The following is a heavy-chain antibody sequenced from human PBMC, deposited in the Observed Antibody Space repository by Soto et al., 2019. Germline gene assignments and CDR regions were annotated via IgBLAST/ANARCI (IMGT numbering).Heavy chain of an antibody. CDR1: GFTFSSYT. CDR2: ISGSGSST. J-gene: IGHJ4*02. D-gene: IGHD6-13*01. Sequence: GGSLRLSCAASGFTFSSYTMSWVRQAPGKGLEWVSTISGSGSSTYSADSVKGRFTISRDNSKNTLYLQMNSLKAEDTALNYWAKLGAGTFYWGQGTPVTVS. CDR3: AKLGAGTFY. V-gene: IGHV3-23*01.